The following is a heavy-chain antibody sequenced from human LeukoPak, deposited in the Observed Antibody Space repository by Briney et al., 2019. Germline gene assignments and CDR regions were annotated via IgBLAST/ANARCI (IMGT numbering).Heavy chain of an antibody. V-gene: IGHV4-30-2*01. J-gene: IGHJ6*02. Sequence: PSETLSLTCTVSGGSISSGDYSWSWIRQPPGKGLEWIGYIYHSGSTYYNPSLKSRVTISVDRSKNQFSLKLSSVTAADTAVYYCARGVWGVVVPAAMRPGYYYGMDVWGQGTTVTVSS. CDR3: ARGVWGVVVPAAMRPGYYYGMDV. CDR2: IYHSGST. CDR1: GGSISSGDYS. D-gene: IGHD2-2*01.